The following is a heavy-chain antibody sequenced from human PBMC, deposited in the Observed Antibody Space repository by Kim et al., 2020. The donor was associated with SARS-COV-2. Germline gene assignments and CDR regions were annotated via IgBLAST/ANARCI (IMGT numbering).Heavy chain of an antibody. CDR3: ARLTGTHLYYGMDV. D-gene: IGHD1-1*01. J-gene: IGHJ6*02. V-gene: IGHV4-39*01. Sequence: TPPVKSRVTISVYTSKNQFSLKLGSVTAADTAVYDCARLTGTHLYYGMDVWGQGTTVTVSS.